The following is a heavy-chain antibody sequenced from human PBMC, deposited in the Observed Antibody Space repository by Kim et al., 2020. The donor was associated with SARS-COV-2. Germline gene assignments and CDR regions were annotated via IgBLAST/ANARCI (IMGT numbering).Heavy chain of an antibody. Sequence: YADSVKGRFTISRYNSKNTLYLQMNSLRAEDTAVYYCAKPPRGAVASSDYWGQGTLVTVSS. V-gene: IGHV3-23*01. J-gene: IGHJ4*02. D-gene: IGHD6-19*01. CDR3: AKPPRGAVASSDY.